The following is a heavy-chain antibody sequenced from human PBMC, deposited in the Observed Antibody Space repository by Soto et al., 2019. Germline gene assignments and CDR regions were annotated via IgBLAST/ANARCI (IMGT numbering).Heavy chain of an antibody. V-gene: IGHV6-1*01. CDR2: TYYRSKWYN. D-gene: IGHD2-8*01. CDR1: GDSDSSNSAT. Sequence: QVQLQQSGPGLVKSSQTLSLSCAISGDSDSSNSATWDWMRQSPARGLEWLGRTYYRSKWYNDYAVSVKSRITINPDTSNNQLSLQLNSATPDDTAVYYCARLIGNSWLDSWGQGTLVTVSS. J-gene: IGHJ5*01. CDR3: ARLIGNSWLDS.